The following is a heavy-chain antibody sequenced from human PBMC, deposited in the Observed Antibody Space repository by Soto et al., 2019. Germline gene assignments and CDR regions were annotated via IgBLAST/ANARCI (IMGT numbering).Heavy chain of an antibody. D-gene: IGHD6-6*01. CDR2: ISAYNGNT. Sequence: QVQLVQSGAEVKKPGASVKVSCKASGYTFTSYGISWVRQAPGQGLEWTGWISAYNGNTNYAQKLQGRVTMTTDTSTSTVYMELRSLRSDDTAVYYYARDRRGSSRSGFDYWGQGTLVTVSS. CDR1: GYTFTSYG. CDR3: ARDRRGSSRSGFDY. V-gene: IGHV1-18*04. J-gene: IGHJ4*02.